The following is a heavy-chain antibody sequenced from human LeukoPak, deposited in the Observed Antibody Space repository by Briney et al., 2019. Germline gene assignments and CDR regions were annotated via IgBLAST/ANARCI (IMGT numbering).Heavy chain of an antibody. D-gene: IGHD3-10*01. J-gene: IGHJ4*02. CDR3: AKGIGYGWGTFDY. V-gene: IGHV3-23*01. CDR2: ISGSGGIT. CDR1: GFTFSAYG. Sequence: GGTLRLSCAASGFTFSAYGMSWVRQAPGEGLEWGSGISGSGGITYYADSVKGRFTISRDNSKSTLYLQMNNRIAEDTRVYYCAKGIGYGWGTFDYWGQGTLVTVSP.